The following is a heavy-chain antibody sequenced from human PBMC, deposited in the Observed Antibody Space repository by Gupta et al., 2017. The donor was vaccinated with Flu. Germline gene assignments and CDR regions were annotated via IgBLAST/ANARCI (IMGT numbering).Heavy chain of an antibody. Sequence: GFHWVRQAPGKGLEWVSSLSSDENTIFYSDSVRGRFTISRDRSKNTLYLQMNRLTPEDTAVYFCVKGGAYGSGRSIFDYWGQGTPVTVPS. D-gene: IGHD3-10*01. CDR2: LSSDENTI. CDR1: G. V-gene: IGHV3-30*18. J-gene: IGHJ4*02. CDR3: VKGGAYGSGRSIFDY.